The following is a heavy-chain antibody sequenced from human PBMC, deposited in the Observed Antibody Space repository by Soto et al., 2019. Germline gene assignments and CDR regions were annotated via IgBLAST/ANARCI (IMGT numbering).Heavy chain of an antibody. CDR2: INPHGGST. V-gene: IGHV1-46*01. J-gene: IGHJ5*02. Sequence: ASVKVSCKAPGDTFTSYYLNWVRQAPGQGLEWMGVINPHGGSTKYAQKFQGRITMTRDTSRSTVYMELSSLGSDDTAIYYCARSSGGNFGIIIEGSNWFDPWGQGTLVTVSS. CDR3: ARSSGGNFGIIIEGSNWFDP. CDR1: GDTFTSYY. D-gene: IGHD3-3*01.